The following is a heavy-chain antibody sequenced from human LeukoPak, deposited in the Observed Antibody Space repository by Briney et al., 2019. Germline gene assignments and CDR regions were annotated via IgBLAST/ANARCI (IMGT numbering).Heavy chain of an antibody. D-gene: IGHD6-13*01. V-gene: IGHV3-21*03. CDR1: GFTFSSYS. CDR3: TRTLAAVPEEAYYYYYMDV. J-gene: IGHJ6*03. Sequence: GGSLRLSCAASGFTFSSYSMNWVRQAPGKGLEWVSSISSSSYIYYADSVKGRFTISRDNAKNSLYLQMNSLKTEDTAVYYCTRTLAAVPEEAYYYYYMDVWGKGTTVTISS. CDR2: ISSSSYI.